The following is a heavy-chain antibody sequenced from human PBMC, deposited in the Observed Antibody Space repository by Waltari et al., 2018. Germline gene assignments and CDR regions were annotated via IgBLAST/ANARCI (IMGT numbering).Heavy chain of an antibody. CDR3: AKADCGGDCTLIDC. CDR2: ISWNSGRI. J-gene: IGHJ4*02. V-gene: IGHV3-9*01. Sequence: EVQLVESGGGLLQPGRSLRLSCAASGFTFDAYAMTWVRQAPGKGLEWVSGISWNSGRIDYADSVKGRFTISRDNAKNSLYLQMNSLRVEDTALYYCAKADCGGDCTLIDCWGQGTLVTVSS. D-gene: IGHD2-21*02. CDR1: GFTFDAYA.